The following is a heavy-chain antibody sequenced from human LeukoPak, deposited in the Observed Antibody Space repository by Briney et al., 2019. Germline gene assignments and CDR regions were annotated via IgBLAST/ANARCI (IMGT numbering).Heavy chain of an antibody. V-gene: IGHV3-7*03. CDR1: GFTFSSYA. Sequence: PGGSLRLSCAASGFTFSSYAMSWVRQAPGKGLEWVANIKQDGSKKSYVDSVKGRFTISRDNAKNLLYLQMNSLRAEDTAVYYCAKVQWEPRDHWGQGTLVTVSS. CDR2: IKQDGSKK. J-gene: IGHJ4*02. D-gene: IGHD1-26*01. CDR3: AKVQWEPRDH.